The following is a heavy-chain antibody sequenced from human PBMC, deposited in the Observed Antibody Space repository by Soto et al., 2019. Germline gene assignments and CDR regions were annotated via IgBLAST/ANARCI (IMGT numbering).Heavy chain of an antibody. CDR1: GYTFTNYA. V-gene: IGHV1-3*01. J-gene: IGHJ4*02. CDR3: ARGYGDY. CDR2: INAGNGNT. D-gene: IGHD6-25*01. Sequence: QVQLVQSGAEVKKPGASVKVSCKTSGYTFTNYAIHWVRQAPGQRLEWMGWINAGNGNTKYSQNFHGRVTITRDTTASPAYMELSSQSSADTALYYCARGYGDYWGQGSLVTVSS.